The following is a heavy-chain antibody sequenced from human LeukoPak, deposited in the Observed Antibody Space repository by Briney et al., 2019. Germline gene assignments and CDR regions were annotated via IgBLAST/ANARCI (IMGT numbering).Heavy chain of an antibody. J-gene: IGHJ4*02. V-gene: IGHV1-46*01. CDR2: INPSGNSA. CDR3: ARGSDSSGWYKDY. Sequence: ASVKVSCKASGYTFTSYSLHWVRQAPGQGLEWMGIINPSGNSAGYAQKFQGRVTMTRDMSASTVYMELSSLRFEDTAVYYCARGSDSSGWYKDYWGQGTLVTVSS. CDR1: GYTFTSYS. D-gene: IGHD6-19*01.